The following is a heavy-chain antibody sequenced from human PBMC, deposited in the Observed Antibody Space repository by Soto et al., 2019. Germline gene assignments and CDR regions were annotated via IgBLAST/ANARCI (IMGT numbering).Heavy chain of an antibody. Sequence: GGSLGLSCAASGFTVCSDYMSWVRQAPGKRLEWVSVIYSDGRTYYADSVKGRFTISRDNSKNTLYLQMNSLRAEDTALYYCARELWSSAWKNYFEYWGQGTLVTVSS. J-gene: IGHJ4*02. D-gene: IGHD6-19*01. CDR1: GFTVCSDY. V-gene: IGHV3-53*01. CDR3: ARELWSSAWKNYFEY. CDR2: IYSDGRT.